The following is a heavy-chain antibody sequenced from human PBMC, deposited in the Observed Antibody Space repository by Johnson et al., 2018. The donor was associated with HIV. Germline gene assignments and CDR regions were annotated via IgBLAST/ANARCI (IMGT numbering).Heavy chain of an antibody. V-gene: IGHV3-13*01. CDR2: IGTAGDT. Sequence: DVQVVESGGGLVQPGGSLRLSCAASGFTLSSYDMHWVRQATGKGLEWVSVIGTAGDTYYPGSVKGRFTISRDNSKNTLYLQMNSLRAEDTAVYYCARDRRAYDAFDIWGQGTMVTVSS. CDR1: GFTLSSYD. CDR3: ARDRRAYDAFDI. J-gene: IGHJ3*02.